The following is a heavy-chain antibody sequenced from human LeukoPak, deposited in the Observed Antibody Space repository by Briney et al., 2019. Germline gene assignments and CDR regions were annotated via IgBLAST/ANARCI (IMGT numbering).Heavy chain of an antibody. V-gene: IGHV1-69*05. J-gene: IGHJ5*02. CDR1: GGTFSSYA. CDR2: IIPIFGTA. CDR3: ARDRAGVSSWFDP. D-gene: IGHD3-10*01. Sequence: ASVKVSCKASGGTFSSYAISRVRQAPGQGLEWMGGIIPIFGTANYAQKFQGRVTITTDESTSTAYMELSSLRSEDTAVYCCARDRAGVSSWFDPWGQGTLVTVSS.